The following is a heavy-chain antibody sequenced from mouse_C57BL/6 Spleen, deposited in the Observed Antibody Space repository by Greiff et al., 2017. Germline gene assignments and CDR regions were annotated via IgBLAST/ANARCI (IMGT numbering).Heavy chain of an antibody. Sequence: VQLQQPGAELVRPGSSVKLSCKASGYTFTSYWMDWVKQRPGQGLEWIGNIYPSDSETHYNQKFKDKATLTVDKSSSTAYMQLSSLTSEDSAVYYCARSTIYYYGSSYVWYFDVWGTGTTVTVSS. CDR3: ARSTIYYYGSSYVWYFDV. CDR2: IYPSDSET. V-gene: IGHV1-61*01. D-gene: IGHD1-1*01. CDR1: GYTFTSYW. J-gene: IGHJ1*03.